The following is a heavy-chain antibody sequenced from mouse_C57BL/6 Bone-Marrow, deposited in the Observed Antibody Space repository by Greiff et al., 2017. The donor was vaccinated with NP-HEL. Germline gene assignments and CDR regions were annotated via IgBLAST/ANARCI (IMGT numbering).Heavy chain of an antibody. Sequence: EVQLQQSGGGLVQPGESLKLSCESNEYEFPSHDMSWVRKTPEKRLELVAAINSDGGSTYYPDTMERRFIISRDNTKKTLYLQMSSLRSEDTALYYCARHWDYDEDYAMDYWGQGTSVTVSS. CDR1: EYEFPSHD. CDR2: INSDGGST. V-gene: IGHV5-2*01. CDR3: ARHWDYDEDYAMDY. D-gene: IGHD2-4*01. J-gene: IGHJ4*01.